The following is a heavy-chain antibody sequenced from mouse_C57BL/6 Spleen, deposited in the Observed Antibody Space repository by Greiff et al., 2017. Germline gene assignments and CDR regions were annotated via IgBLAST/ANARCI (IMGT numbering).Heavy chain of an antibody. D-gene: IGHD4-1*01. CDR3: ARWSANWYFDY. CDR2: IYPSDSET. J-gene: IGHJ2*01. CDR1: GYTFTSYW. V-gene: IGHV1-61*01. Sequence: VQLQESGAELVRPGSSVKLSCKASGYTFTSYWMDWVKQRPGQGLEWIGNIYPSDSETHYNQKFKDKATLTVDKSSSTAYMQLSSLTSEDSAVYYCARWSANWYFDYWGQGTTLTVSS.